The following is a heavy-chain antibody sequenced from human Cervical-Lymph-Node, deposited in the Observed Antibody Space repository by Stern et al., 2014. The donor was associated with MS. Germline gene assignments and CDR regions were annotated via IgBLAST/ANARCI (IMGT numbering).Heavy chain of an antibody. V-gene: IGHV2-70*01. CDR3: ARIQVVGSVWFYFDY. CDR2: IDWDDDA. J-gene: IGHJ4*02. CDR1: GFSLSTHGMC. D-gene: IGHD2-15*01. Sequence: QVTLKESGPALVKPTQTLTLTCTFSGFSLSTHGMCVSWIRQPPGKALEWLALIDWDDDAYYNTSLKTRLTISKDTSENQVVLTMANMDPVDTATYYCARIQVVGSVWFYFDYGGQGNLVTVSS.